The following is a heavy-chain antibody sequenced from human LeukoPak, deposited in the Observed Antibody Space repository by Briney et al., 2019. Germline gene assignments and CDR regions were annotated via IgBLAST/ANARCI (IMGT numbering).Heavy chain of an antibody. D-gene: IGHD3-3*01. CDR1: GFTFSTYA. J-gene: IGHJ3*02. V-gene: IGHV3-23*01. CDR3: ARDDTIFGVAPDAFDI. CDR2: ISGSIDNGDNT. Sequence: GGSLRLPCAASGFTFSTYAMSWVRQAPGKGLEWVSAISGSIDNGDNTYYADSVKGQFTISRDNSKNTLYLQMNSLRAEDTAVYYCARDDTIFGVAPDAFDIWGQGTMVTVSS.